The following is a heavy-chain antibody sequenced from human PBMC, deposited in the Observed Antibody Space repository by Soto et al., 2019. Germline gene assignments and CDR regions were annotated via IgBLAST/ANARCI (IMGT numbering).Heavy chain of an antibody. CDR1: GASIRSGDFY. D-gene: IGHD3-10*01. Sequence: TLSLTFAVSGASIRSGDFYWSWIRQPPGKVLEWIGYFYYSGSTYYNPSLKSRVTISVDASKNQFSLKLTSVTAEDTAVYYCDRSLWFGNNWFDPWGPGIQVPVS. J-gene: IGHJ5*02. V-gene: IGHV4-30-4*01. CDR3: DRSLWFGNNWFDP. CDR2: FYYSGST.